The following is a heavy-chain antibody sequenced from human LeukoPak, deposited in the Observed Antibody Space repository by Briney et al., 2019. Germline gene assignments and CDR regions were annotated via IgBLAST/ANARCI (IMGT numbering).Heavy chain of an antibody. J-gene: IGHJ4*02. CDR3: AREGSWAMVRGVIDY. CDR1: GGSFSGYY. D-gene: IGHD3-10*01. CDR2: INHSGST. V-gene: IGHV4-34*01. Sequence: SETLSLTCAVYGGSFSGYYWSWIRQPPGKGLEWLGEINHSGSTNYNPSLKSRVTISVDTSKNQFSLKLSSVTAADTAVYYCAREGSWAMVRGVIDYWGQGTLVTVSS.